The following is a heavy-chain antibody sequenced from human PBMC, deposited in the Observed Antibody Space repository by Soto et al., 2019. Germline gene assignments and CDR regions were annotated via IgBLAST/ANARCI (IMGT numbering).Heavy chain of an antibody. J-gene: IGHJ3*02. CDR2: INPIFGTA. V-gene: IGHV1-69*06. CDR3: ARGLGGGWVRGDAFDI. CDR1: GGTFSSYA. Sequence: QVQLVQSGAEVKKPGSSVKVSCKASGGTFSSYAISWVRQAPGQGLEWMGGINPIFGTANYAQKFQGRVTITADKTTSTAYMELSSLRSEDTAVYYCARGLGGGWVRGDAFDIWGQGTMVTVSS. D-gene: IGHD6-19*01.